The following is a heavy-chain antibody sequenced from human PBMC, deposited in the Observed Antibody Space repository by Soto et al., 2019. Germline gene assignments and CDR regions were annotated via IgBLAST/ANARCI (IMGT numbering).Heavy chain of an antibody. D-gene: IGHD4-17*01. CDR3: AKDPNGDFLGAFDS. J-gene: IGHJ4*02. CDR1: AFTFSSYA. Sequence: EMQLLESGGGLVQPGGSLRLSCAASAFTFSSYALTWVRQAPGKGLEWVSLISGSGGNIYSADSVKGRFTISRDNSKNTLYLQMNSLRAEDTAVYYCAKDPNGDFLGAFDSRGQGTLVTVSS. V-gene: IGHV3-23*01. CDR2: ISGSGGNI.